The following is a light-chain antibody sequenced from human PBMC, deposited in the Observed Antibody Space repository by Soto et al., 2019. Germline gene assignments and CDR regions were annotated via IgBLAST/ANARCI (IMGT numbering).Light chain of an antibody. V-gene: IGLV2-14*01. Sequence: QSALTQPASVSGSPGQSITISCTGTSSDVGGYNSVSWYQQHPGKAPKLMIYDVSNRPSGVSNRFSGSKSGNTASLTISGLQAEDEADYYCSSYTSSSTLVFGGGTMVTVL. CDR2: DVS. CDR3: SSYTSSSTLV. J-gene: IGLJ2*01. CDR1: SSDVGGYNS.